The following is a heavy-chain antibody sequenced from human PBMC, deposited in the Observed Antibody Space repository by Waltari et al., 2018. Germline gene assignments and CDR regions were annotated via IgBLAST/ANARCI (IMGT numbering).Heavy chain of an antibody. D-gene: IGHD6-19*01. CDR1: GGTFSRYP. J-gene: IGHJ3*02. CDR3: ARSATIAVAGAFDI. V-gene: IGHV1-69*14. CDR2: IIPIFGTA. Sequence: QVQLVQSGAEVKKPGSSVTVSCKASGGTFSRYPLSWVRQAPGQGLEWMGGIIPIFGTANYAQKFQGRVTITADKSTSTAYMELSSLRSEDTAVYYCARSATIAVAGAFDIWGQGTMVTVSS.